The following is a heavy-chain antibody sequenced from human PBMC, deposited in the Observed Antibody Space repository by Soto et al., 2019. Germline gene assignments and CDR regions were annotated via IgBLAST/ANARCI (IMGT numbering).Heavy chain of an antibody. J-gene: IGHJ4*02. CDR3: AKDYDFWSASLNTYFDS. D-gene: IGHD3-3*01. CDR1: GFTFSSYG. V-gene: IGHV3-30*18. CDR2: ISYDGSNK. Sequence: GGSLRLSCAASGFTFSSYGMHWVRQAPGKGLEWVAVISYDGSNKYYADSVKGRFTISRDNSKNTLYLQMNSLRAEDTAVYYCAKDYDFWSASLNTYFDSRGLGTLVTGSS.